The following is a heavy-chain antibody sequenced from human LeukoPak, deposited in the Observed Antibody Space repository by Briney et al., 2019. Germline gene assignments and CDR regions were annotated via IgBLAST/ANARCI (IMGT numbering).Heavy chain of an antibody. Sequence: SETLSLTCTVSSGSFRTYYWSWIRKPAGKGLEWIGRIYTSGSTNYNPSLKSRVTMSVDTSKNQFSLKLSSVTAADTAVYYCARASSSSGWYHDWGQGTLVTVSS. J-gene: IGHJ4*02. CDR3: ARASSSSGWYHD. CDR1: SGSFRTYY. D-gene: IGHD6-19*01. V-gene: IGHV4-4*07. CDR2: IYTSGST.